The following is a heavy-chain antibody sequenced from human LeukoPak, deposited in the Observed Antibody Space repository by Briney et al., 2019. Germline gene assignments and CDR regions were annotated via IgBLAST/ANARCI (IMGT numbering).Heavy chain of an antibody. Sequence: SVKVSCKASGYTFTSYGISWVRQAPGQGLEWMGRIIPVVNIPDYAQKFQGRVTIIADKSTSTVYMELSSLKSEDTAIYYCATQTYSGSYSGVAYWGQGTLVTVSS. CDR2: IIPVVNIP. CDR3: ATQTYSGSYSGVAY. V-gene: IGHV1-69*04. CDR1: GYTFTSYG. D-gene: IGHD1-26*01. J-gene: IGHJ4*02.